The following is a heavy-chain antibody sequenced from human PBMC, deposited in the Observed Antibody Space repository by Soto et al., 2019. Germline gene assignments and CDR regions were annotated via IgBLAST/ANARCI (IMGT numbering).Heavy chain of an antibody. D-gene: IGHD5-18*01. V-gene: IGHV1-69*13. J-gene: IGHJ6*02. Sequence: SVKVSCKASRGTFSSYAISWVRQAPGQGLEWMGGIIPIFGTANYAQKFQGRVTITADESTSTAYMELSSLRSEDTAVYYCARGKYSYGDEGSSYYYYGMDVWGQGTTVTVSS. CDR3: ARGKYSYGDEGSSYYYYGMDV. CDR1: RGTFSSYA. CDR2: IIPIFGTA.